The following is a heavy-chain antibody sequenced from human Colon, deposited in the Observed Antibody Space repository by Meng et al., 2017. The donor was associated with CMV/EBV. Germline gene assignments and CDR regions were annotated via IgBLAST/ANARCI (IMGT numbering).Heavy chain of an antibody. CDR3: ATLKWLNYFFEY. Sequence: CVASGFSFTTYAMSWVRQAPGRGLEWVPSISRDGDDTYYAESVKGRFIVSRDNSKNTLYLQVNGLRAEDTAVYYCATLKWLNYFFEYWGQGTLVTVSS. J-gene: IGHJ4*02. CDR1: GFSFTTYA. V-gene: IGHV3-23*01. CDR2: ISRDGDDT. D-gene: IGHD5-24*01.